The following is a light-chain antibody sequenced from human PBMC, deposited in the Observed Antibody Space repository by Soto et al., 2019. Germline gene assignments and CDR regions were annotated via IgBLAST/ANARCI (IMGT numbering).Light chain of an antibody. V-gene: IGLV3-21*02. CDR2: GDT. Sequence: SYELTQPPSVSAAPGQTASITCGGNNLGSKSVHWYQQQPGQAPVLVVYGDTDRPSGIPERLSGYKSGNTATLTISRVEAGAEADFYCQVWDSGSGQVVFGGGTKLTVL. CDR3: QVWDSGSGQVV. J-gene: IGLJ2*01. CDR1: NLGSKS.